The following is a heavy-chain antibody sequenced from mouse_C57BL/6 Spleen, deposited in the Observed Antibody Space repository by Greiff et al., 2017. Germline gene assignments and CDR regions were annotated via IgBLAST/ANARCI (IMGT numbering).Heavy chain of an antibody. J-gene: IGHJ1*03. CDR1: GYTFTSYG. CDR3: ARCGTTLSYFDV. V-gene: IGHV1-81*01. D-gene: IGHD1-1*01. CDR2: IYPRSGNT. Sequence: VQLQQSGAELARPGASVKLSCKASGYTFTSYGISWVKQRTGQGLEWIGEIYPRSGNTYYNEKFKGKATLTADKSSSTAYMELRSLTSEDSAVYFCARCGTTLSYFDVWGTGTTVTVSS.